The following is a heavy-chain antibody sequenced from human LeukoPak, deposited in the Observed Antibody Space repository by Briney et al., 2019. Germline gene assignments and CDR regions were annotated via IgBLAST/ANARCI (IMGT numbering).Heavy chain of an antibody. CDR3: AKWYYYDSSGLRY. Sequence: GGSLRLSCAASGFTFSSYGMSWVRQAPGKGLEWVSAISGRGGSTYCADSVKGRFTISRDNSKNTLYLQMNSLRAEDTAVYYCAKWYYYDSSGLRYWGQGTLVTVSS. CDR2: ISGRGGST. CDR1: GFTFSSYG. J-gene: IGHJ4*02. V-gene: IGHV3-23*01. D-gene: IGHD3-22*01.